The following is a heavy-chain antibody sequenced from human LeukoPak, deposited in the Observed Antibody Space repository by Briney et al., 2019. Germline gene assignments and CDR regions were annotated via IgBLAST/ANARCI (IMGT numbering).Heavy chain of an antibody. Sequence: GASVKVSCKASGYTFTSYVIGWGGQPPGQGLEWMGWISTYNGNTNYAQKLRGRVTMTTDTSTTTAYMELRSLRSDDTAVYYCATQHMVSFWFDPWGQGTLVTVSS. J-gene: IGHJ5*02. D-gene: IGHD2-21*01. CDR1: GYTFTSYV. CDR2: ISTYNGNT. CDR3: ATQHMVSFWFDP. V-gene: IGHV1-18*01.